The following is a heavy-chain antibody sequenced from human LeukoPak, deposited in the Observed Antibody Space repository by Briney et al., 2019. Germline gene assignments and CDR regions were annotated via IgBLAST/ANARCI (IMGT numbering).Heavy chain of an antibody. V-gene: IGHV3-74*03. CDR2: INNDGSGT. CDR3: ARGGSYHAFDI. Sequence: PGGSLRLSCVASGFSFSSHWIYWVRQAPGKGLVCVSRINNDGSGTTYADSVKGRFTISRDNAKNTVYLQMNSLRVEDTAVYYCARGGSYHAFDIWGQGTTVTVSS. J-gene: IGHJ3*02. CDR1: GFSFSSHW. D-gene: IGHD1-26*01.